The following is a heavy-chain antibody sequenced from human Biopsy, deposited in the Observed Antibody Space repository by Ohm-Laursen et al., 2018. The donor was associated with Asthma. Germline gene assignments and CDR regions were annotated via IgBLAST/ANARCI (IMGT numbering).Heavy chain of an antibody. CDR3: ARCQVGYSSGWSLLLKKIYYSGMDV. CDR1: GGTFSNFA. D-gene: IGHD6-19*01. V-gene: IGHV1-69*01. J-gene: IGHJ6*02. Sequence: SSVTASCKTPGGTFSNFAISWARHAPGQGLEWLGGIMTVFGTTNYAQKFQGRVTITADESTSTAYKEVTSLRSKDTAIYYCARCQVGYSSGWSLLLKKIYYSGMDVWGQGTAVTVSS. CDR2: IMTVFGTT.